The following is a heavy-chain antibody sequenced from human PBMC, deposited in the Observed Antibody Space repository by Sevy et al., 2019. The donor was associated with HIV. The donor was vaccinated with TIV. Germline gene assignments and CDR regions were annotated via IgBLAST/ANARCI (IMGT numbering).Heavy chain of an antibody. CDR2: LKQDGSEK. CDR3: ARAIGAAAAY. J-gene: IGHJ4*02. Sequence: GGSLRLSCAASGFSFSVYWMSWVRQAPGKGLEWVATLKQDGSEKYYVDSVKGRFTISRDNAKKSLFLQMNNLRVDDTAIYYCARAIGAAAAYWGQGTLVTVSS. D-gene: IGHD2-2*01. V-gene: IGHV3-7*03. CDR1: GFSFSVYW.